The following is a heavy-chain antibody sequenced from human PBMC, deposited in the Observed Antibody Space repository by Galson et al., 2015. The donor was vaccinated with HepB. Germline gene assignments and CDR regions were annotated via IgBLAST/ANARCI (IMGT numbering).Heavy chain of an antibody. CDR3: ARSPKSWGWELGRNDAFDI. D-gene: IGHD1-26*01. V-gene: IGHV1-2*04. CDR2: INPNSGDT. Sequence: SVKVSCKASGYTFTGYYMHWVRQAPGQGLEWMGWINPNSGDTNYAQKFQGWVTMTRDTSISTAYMELSRLRSDDTAVYYCARSPKSWGWELGRNDAFDIWGQGTMVTVSS. CDR1: GYTFTGYY. J-gene: IGHJ3*02.